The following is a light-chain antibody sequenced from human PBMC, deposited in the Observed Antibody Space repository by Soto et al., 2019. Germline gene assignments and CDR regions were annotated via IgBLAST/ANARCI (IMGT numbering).Light chain of an antibody. CDR2: LGS. V-gene: IGKV2-28*01. CDR1: QSLLHSNGYNY. CDR3: MQALQIALT. Sequence: DIVMTPSPLSLPVTPGEPASISCRSSQSLLHSNGYNYLDWYLQKPGQSPQLLIYLGSNRASGVPDRFSGSGSDTDFTLKISRVEAEDVGVYYCMQALQIALTFGGGTKVEIK. J-gene: IGKJ4*01.